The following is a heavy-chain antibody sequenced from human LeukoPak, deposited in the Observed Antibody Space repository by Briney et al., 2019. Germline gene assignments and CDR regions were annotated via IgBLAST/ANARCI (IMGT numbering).Heavy chain of an antibody. CDR1: GGTFSSYA. J-gene: IGHJ4*02. V-gene: IGHV1-69*05. Sequence: SVKVSCKASGGTFSSYAISWVRQAPGQGLEWMGGIIPIFGTANYAQKFQGRVTITTDESTSTAYMELSSLRSEDTAVYYCARDGGGGFQTLSYWGQGTLVTVSS. CDR2: IIPIFGTA. CDR3: ARDGGGGFQTLSY. D-gene: IGHD3-16*01.